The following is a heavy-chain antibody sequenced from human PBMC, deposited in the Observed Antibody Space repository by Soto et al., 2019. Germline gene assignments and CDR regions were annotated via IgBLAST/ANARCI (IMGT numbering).Heavy chain of an antibody. CDR2: IYWDDDN. D-gene: IGHD6-19*01. Sequence: QITLKESGPTLVRPTQTLTLTCTFSGFSLNSPAVGVNWIRQPPGKALEWLALIYWDDDNHYSPSLRSRLTITKDTSKTQVVLTMTNMDPVDTATYYCAHGSGWLSDYWGQGILVTVYS. V-gene: IGHV2-5*02. CDR1: GFSLNSPAVG. J-gene: IGHJ4*02. CDR3: AHGSGWLSDY.